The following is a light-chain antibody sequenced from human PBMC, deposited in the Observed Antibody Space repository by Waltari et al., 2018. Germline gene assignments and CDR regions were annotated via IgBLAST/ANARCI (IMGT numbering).Light chain of an antibody. J-gene: IGKJ1*01. Sequence: EIVLTQSPGPLSLSPGERATLSCRASQSVSKYLAWYQQKPGQAPRPLIYDASTRATGIPDRFSGSGSGTDFSLTISRLEPEDFAVYYCQKYVNLPATFGQGTKVEIK. CDR1: QSVSKY. CDR3: QKYVNLPAT. CDR2: DAS. V-gene: IGKV3-20*01.